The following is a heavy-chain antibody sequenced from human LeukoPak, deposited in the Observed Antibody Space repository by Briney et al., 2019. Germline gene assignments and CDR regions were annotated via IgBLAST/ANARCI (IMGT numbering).Heavy chain of an antibody. Sequence: GASVKVSCKASGGTFSSYAISWVRQAPGQGLEWMGRIIPFFGIANYAQKFQGRVTITADKSKSTDYMELSSLRSEDTAVYYCAREGLTYYYDSSGYPRSYYFDYWGQGTLVTVSS. CDR2: IIPFFGIA. V-gene: IGHV1-69*04. CDR1: GGTFSSYA. D-gene: IGHD3-22*01. J-gene: IGHJ4*02. CDR3: AREGLTYYYDSSGYPRSYYFDY.